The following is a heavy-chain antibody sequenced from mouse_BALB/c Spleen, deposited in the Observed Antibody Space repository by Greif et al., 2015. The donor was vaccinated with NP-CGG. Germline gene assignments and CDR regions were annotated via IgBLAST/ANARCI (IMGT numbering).Heavy chain of an antibody. J-gene: IGHJ4*01. V-gene: IGHV5-6-5*01. D-gene: IGHD2-4*01. CDR1: GFTFSSYA. Sequence: VKLVESGGGLVKPGWSLKLSCAASGFTFSSYAMSWVRQTPEKRLEWVASISSGGSTYYPDSVKGRFTISRDNARNILYLQMSSLRSEDTAMYYCASSTMITTGAMDYWGQGTSVTVSS. CDR3: ASSTMITTGAMDY. CDR2: ISSGGST.